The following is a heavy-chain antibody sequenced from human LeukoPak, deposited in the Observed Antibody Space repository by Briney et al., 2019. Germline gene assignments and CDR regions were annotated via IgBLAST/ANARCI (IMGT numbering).Heavy chain of an antibody. Sequence: WETLSLTCTVSGGSISSSSYYWGWIRQPPGKGLEWIGSIYYSGSTYYNPSLKSRVTISVDTSKNQFSLKLSSVTAADTAVYYCARLYIRAVAGEHEEWGQGTLVTVSS. CDR1: GGSISSSSYY. V-gene: IGHV4-39*01. CDR3: ARLYIRAVAGEHEE. J-gene: IGHJ4*02. CDR2: IYYSGST. D-gene: IGHD6-19*01.